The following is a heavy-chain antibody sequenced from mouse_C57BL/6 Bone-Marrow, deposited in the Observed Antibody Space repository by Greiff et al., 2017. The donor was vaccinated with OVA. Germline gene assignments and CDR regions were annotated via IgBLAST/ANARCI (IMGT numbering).Heavy chain of an antibody. CDR2: IDPETGGT. D-gene: IGHD3-1*01. Sequence: VQLQQSGAELVRPGASVTLSCKASGYTFTDYEMHWVKQTPVHGLEWIGAIDPETGGTAYNQKFKGKAILTADKSSSTAYMELRSLTSEDSAVDYCTRKRTRYWYFDVWGTGTTVTVSS. CDR3: TRKRTRYWYFDV. V-gene: IGHV1-15*01. CDR1: GYTFTDYE. J-gene: IGHJ1*03.